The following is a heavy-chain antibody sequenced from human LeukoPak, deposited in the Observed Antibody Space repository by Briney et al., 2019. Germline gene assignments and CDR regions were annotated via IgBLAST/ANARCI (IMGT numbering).Heavy chain of an antibody. CDR3: AKITAGSSGYYFFFSGAFDI. CDR2: IRYDGSNK. J-gene: IGHJ3*02. CDR1: GFTFSSYG. Sequence: TGGSLRLSCAASGFTFSSYGMHWVRQAPGKGLEWVAFIRYDGSNKYYADSVKGRFTISRDNSKNTLYLQMNSLRAEDTAVYYCAKITAGSSGYYFFFSGAFDIWGQGTMVTVSS. V-gene: IGHV3-30*02. D-gene: IGHD3-22*01.